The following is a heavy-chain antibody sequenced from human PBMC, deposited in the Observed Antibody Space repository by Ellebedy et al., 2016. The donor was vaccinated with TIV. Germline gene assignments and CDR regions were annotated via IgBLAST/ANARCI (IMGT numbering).Heavy chain of an antibody. J-gene: IGHJ6*02. Sequence: AASVKVSCKASGYTFTGYYMHWVRQAPGQGLEWMGWINPNSGGTNYAQKFQGRVTMTEDTSTDTAYMELSSLRSEDTAVYYCATDLPLSHTTYYYYGMDVWGQGTTVTVSS. V-gene: IGHV1-2*02. D-gene: IGHD1-26*01. CDR1: GYTFTGYY. CDR2: INPNSGGT. CDR3: ATDLPLSHTTYYYYGMDV.